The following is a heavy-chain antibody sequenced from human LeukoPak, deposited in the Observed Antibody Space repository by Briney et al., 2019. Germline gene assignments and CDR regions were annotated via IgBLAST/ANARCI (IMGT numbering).Heavy chain of an antibody. J-gene: IGHJ4*02. CDR3: AKAYGGNGGVRWDY. D-gene: IGHD4-23*01. CDR1: GFTFSSYA. CDR2: ISGSGGST. Sequence: GGSLRLSCAASGFTFSSYAMSWVRQAPGKEVDWVSAISGSGGSTYYADSVKGRFTISRDNSKNTLYLQMNSLRAEDTAVYYCAKAYGGNGGVRWDYWGQGTLVTVSS. V-gene: IGHV3-23*01.